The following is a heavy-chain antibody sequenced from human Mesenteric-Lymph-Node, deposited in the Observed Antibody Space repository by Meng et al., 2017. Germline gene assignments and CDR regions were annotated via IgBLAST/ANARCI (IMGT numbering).Heavy chain of an antibody. CDR3: AKDLGVWLFSGSLFDY. V-gene: IGHV3-23*01. Sequence: GGSLRLSCAASGFTFSSYAMSWVRQAPGKGLEWVSAISGSGGSTYYADSVKGRFTISRDNSKNTLYLQMNSLRAEDTAVYYCAKDLGVWLFSGSLFDYWGQGTLVTVSS. J-gene: IGHJ4*02. CDR2: ISGSGGST. D-gene: IGHD3-10*01. CDR1: GFTFSSYA.